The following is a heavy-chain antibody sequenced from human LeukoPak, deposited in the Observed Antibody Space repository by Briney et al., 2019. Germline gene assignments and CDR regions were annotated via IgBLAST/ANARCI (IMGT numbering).Heavy chain of an antibody. CDR1: GYTFTGYY. V-gene: IGHV1-2*02. Sequence: ASVKVSCKASGYTFTGYYMHWVRQAPGQGLEWMGWINPNSGGTNYEQKFQGRVTMTRDTSISTAYMELSRLRSDDTAVYYCARVYFSRGSGSPYEYWGQGTLVTVSS. J-gene: IGHJ4*02. CDR2: INPNSGGT. CDR3: ARVYFSRGSGSPYEY. D-gene: IGHD3-10*01.